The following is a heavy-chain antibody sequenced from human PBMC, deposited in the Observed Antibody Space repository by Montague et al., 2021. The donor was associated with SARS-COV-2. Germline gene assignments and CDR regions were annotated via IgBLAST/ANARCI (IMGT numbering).Heavy chain of an antibody. V-gene: IGHV3-30-3*01. CDR1: GFTFSSYA. CDR3: ARDRWFGEFDY. J-gene: IGHJ4*02. Sequence: SLRLSCAVSGFTFSSYAMHWVRQAPGKGLEWVAVISYDGSNKYYADSVKGRFTISRDNSKNTLYLQMNSLRAEDTAVYYCARDRWFGEFDYWGQGTLVTVSS. CDR2: ISYDGSNK. D-gene: IGHD3-10*01.